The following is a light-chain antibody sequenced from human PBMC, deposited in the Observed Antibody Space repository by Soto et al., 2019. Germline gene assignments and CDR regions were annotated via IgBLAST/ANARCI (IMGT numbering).Light chain of an antibody. CDR3: QQYYSYSLT. CDR2: AAS. V-gene: IGKV1-8*01. J-gene: IGKJ1*01. CDR1: QGISSY. Sequence: AIRMTQSPSSFSASTGDRVTITCRASQGISSYLAWYQQKPGKAPKLLIYAASTLQSGVPSRFSGSGSGTDFTITISCLQSEDFATYYCQQYYSYSLTFGQGTKVEIK.